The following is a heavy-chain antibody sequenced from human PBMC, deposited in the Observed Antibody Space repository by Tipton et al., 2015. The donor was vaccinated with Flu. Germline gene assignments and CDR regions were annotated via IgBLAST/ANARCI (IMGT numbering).Heavy chain of an antibody. D-gene: IGHD3-9*01. V-gene: IGHV3-48*03. CDR3: ARYFGHPFDS. J-gene: IGHJ4*02. Sequence: SLRLSCAASGFTFRTSEMNWVRQAPGKGLEWLSYISSGSITHYADSVEGRFTVSRDNSKNTLYLQMNSLRADDTAVYYCARYFGHPFDSWGQGTLVTVSS. CDR1: GFTFRTSE. CDR2: ISSGSIT.